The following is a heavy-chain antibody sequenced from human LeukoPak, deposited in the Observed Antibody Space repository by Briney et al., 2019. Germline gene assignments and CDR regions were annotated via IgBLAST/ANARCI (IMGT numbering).Heavy chain of an antibody. CDR3: ARVMIGTVNWFDP. CDR2: ISSSSTYS. V-gene: IGHV3-11*06. CDR1: GFTVSSDY. D-gene: IGHD3-22*01. Sequence: GGSLRLSCAGLGFTVSSDYMSWVRQAPGKGLEWVSYISSSSTYSSYADSVKGRFTISRDNAKNSLYLQMNSLRAEDTAVYYCARVMIGTVNWFDPWGQGTLVTVSS. J-gene: IGHJ5*02.